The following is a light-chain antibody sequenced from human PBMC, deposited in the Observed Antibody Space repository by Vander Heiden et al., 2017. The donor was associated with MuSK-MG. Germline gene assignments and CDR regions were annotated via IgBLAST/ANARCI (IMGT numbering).Light chain of an antibody. Sequence: DIQMTQSPSSLSASVGARVTISCRASQTISNYLTWYQHKPGQAPKLLIYAASILQNGVPSRFSGSGSGTDFILTISSLQPEDFATDDCLQSHSLPRFSFGQGTKVEIK. V-gene: IGKV1-39*01. CDR1: QTISNY. CDR2: AAS. J-gene: IGKJ2*01. CDR3: LQSHSLPRFS.